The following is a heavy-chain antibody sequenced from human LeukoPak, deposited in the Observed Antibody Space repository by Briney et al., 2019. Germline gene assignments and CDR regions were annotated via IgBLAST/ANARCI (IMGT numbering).Heavy chain of an antibody. CDR3: ARAPSSYESGNGYPNLGWLDP. J-gene: IGHJ5*02. V-gene: IGHV4-38-2*02. CDR1: GYPIGLDYY. Sequence: SETLSLTCKVSGYPIGLDYYWVWIRQAPGRGLQWIGGFHRGRIQYNSALKSRVTISIDSSKNQLSPRMWPVTAADTAFYFCARAPSSYESGNGYPNLGWLDPWGQGALVTVSS. D-gene: IGHD5-24*01. CDR2: FHRGRI.